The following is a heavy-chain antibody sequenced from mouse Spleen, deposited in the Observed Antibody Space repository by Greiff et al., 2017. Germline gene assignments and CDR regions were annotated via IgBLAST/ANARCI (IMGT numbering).Heavy chain of an antibody. J-gene: IGHJ4*01. CDR2: ISDGGSYT. CDR3: ALYYYAMDY. CDR1: GFTFSSYA. V-gene: IGHV5-4*01. D-gene: IGHD1-1*01. Sequence: EVQRVESGGGLVKPGGSLKLSCAASGFTFSSYAMSWVRQTPEKRLEWVATISDGGSYTYYPDNVKGRFTISRDNAKNNLYLQMSHLKSEDTAMYYCALYYYAMDYWGQGTSVTVSS.